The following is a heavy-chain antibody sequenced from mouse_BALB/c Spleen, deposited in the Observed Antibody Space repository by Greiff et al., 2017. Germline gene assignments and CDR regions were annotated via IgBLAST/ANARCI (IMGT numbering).Heavy chain of an antibody. V-gene: IGHV1S29*02. Sequence: EVQRVESGPELVKPGASVKISCKASGYTFTDYNMHWVKQSHGKSLEWIGYIYPYNGGTGYNQKFKSKATLTVDNSSSTAYMELRSLTSEDSAVYYCARGLITTVVAYWYFDVWGAGTTVTVSS. CDR1: GYTFTDYN. J-gene: IGHJ1*01. CDR2: IYPYNGGT. D-gene: IGHD1-1*01. CDR3: ARGLITTVVAYWYFDV.